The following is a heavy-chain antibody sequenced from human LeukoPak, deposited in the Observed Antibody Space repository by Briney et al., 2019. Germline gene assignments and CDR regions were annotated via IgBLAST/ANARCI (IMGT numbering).Heavy chain of an antibody. J-gene: IGHJ3*02. V-gene: IGHV3-7*01. CDR1: GFTFSSYW. D-gene: IGHD3-10*01. CDR3: ASFYGSSAFDI. Sequence: GGSLRLSCAASGFTFSSYWMSWVRQAPGKGLEGVSNIKQDGSEKYYVDSVKGRFTISRDNAKNSLYLQMNSLRAEDTAVYYCASFYGSSAFDIWGQGTMVTVSS. CDR2: IKQDGSEK.